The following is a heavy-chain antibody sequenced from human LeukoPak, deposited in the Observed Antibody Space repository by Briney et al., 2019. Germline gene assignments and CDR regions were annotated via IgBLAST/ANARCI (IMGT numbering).Heavy chain of an antibody. CDR2: IYYSGST. CDR1: GGSISSGGYY. Sequence: SETLSLTCTVSGGSISSGGYYWSWIRQHPGQGLEWIGYIYYSGSTYYTPSLKSRVTISVDPSKNQFSLKLSSVTAADTAVYYCARVGTDYGASVNWFDPWGQGTLVTVSS. CDR3: ARVGTDYGASVNWFDP. J-gene: IGHJ5*02. V-gene: IGHV4-31*03. D-gene: IGHD4/OR15-4a*01.